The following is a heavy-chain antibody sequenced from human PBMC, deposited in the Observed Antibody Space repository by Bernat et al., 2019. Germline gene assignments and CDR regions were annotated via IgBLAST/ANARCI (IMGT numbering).Heavy chain of an antibody. J-gene: IGHJ6*02. CDR2: IRYDGSKK. CDR1: GFTFSSFG. CDR3: AKSVYSSDNYGMDV. D-gene: IGHD6-19*01. Sequence: QVHLVESGGGVVQPGGSLRLSCAASGFTFSSFGMHWVRQAPGKGLEWVALIRYDGSKKYYADSVKGQVTISRENSKNMLYLQMNSLRAEDTAVYYCAKSVYSSDNYGMDVWGQGTTVTVSS. V-gene: IGHV3-30*02.